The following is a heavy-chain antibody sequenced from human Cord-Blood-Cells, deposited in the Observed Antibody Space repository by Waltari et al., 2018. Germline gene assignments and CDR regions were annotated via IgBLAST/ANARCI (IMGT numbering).Heavy chain of an antibody. CDR1: GFTFSSSE. CDR3: ARALYWGSMDY. D-gene: IGHD7-27*01. J-gene: IGHJ4*02. CDR2: ISSSGSTI. V-gene: IGHV3-48*03. Sequence: EVQLVESGGGLVQPGGSLRLSRADSGFTFSSSEMNWFRQAPGKGLEWVSYISSSGSTIYYADSVKGRFTISRDNAKNSLYLQMNSLRAEDTDVYYCARALYWGSMDYWGQGTLVTVSS.